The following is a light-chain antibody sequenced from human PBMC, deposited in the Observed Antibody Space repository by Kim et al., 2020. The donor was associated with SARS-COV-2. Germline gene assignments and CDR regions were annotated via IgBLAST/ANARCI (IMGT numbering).Light chain of an antibody. Sequence: QRVTISCTGSISNIGAGYDVHWYQQLPATAPKLLIYGNSNRPSGVPDRFSGSKSDTSASLAITGLQAEDEADYYCQSYDNSLSGYVFGSVTKVTVL. CDR3: QSYDNSLSGYV. V-gene: IGLV1-40*01. CDR1: ISNIGAGYD. J-gene: IGLJ1*01. CDR2: GNS.